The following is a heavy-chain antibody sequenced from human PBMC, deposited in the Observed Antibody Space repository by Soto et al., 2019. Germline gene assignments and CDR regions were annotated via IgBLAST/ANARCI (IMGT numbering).Heavy chain of an antibody. CDR2: IANKAHSYTT. CDR3: TRGYSSVSIYAFDV. CDR1: RFTFSDQY. D-gene: IGHD2-21*01. V-gene: IGHV3-72*01. Sequence: EVEMVESGGGLVQPGGSLRLSCAASRFTFSDQYIDWVRQAPGQGLAWDGSIANKAHSYTTEYAASVKGRFTISRDDSKNSVSLEMNSLKTEDTSVYHCTRGYSSVSIYAFDVWGQGTTVTVAS. J-gene: IGHJ3*01.